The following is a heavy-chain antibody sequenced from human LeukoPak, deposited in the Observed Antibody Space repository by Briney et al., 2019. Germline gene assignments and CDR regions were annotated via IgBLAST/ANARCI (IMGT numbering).Heavy chain of an antibody. V-gene: IGHV3-30*02. CDR3: AKLTRPLVVVVAATLGNYFDY. J-gene: IGHJ4*02. CDR2: IPFDGSNK. Sequence: GGSLRLSCAASGFTFSNYGMYWVRQAPGKGLEWVTFIPFDGSNKYYADSVKGRFTISRDNSKNTLYLQMNSLRAEDTAVYYCAKLTRPLVVVVAATLGNYFDYWGQGTLVTVSS. CDR1: GFTFSNYG. D-gene: IGHD2-15*01.